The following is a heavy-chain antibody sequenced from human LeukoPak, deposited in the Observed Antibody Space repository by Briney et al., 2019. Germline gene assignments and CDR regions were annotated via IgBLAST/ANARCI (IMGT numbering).Heavy chain of an antibody. J-gene: IGHJ4*02. CDR3: ARELIGDGGNYYDSSAFDY. V-gene: IGHV1-46*01. CDR1: GYTFTSCY. CDR2: INPSGGST. D-gene: IGHD3-22*01. Sequence: ASVKVSCKASGYTFTSCYMHWVRQAPGQGLEWMGIINPSGGSTSYAQKFQGRVTMTRDTSTSTVYMELSSLRSEDTAVYYCARELIGDGGNYYDSSAFDYWGQGTLVTVSS.